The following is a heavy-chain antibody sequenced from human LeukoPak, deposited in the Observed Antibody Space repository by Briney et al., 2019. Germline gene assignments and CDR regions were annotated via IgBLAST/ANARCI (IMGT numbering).Heavy chain of an antibody. D-gene: IGHD6-13*01. V-gene: IGHV1-69*13. Sequence: GASVKVSCKASGGTFSSYAISWVRQAPGQGLEWMGGIIPIFGTANYAQKFQGKVTITADESTSTAYMELSSLRSEDTAVYYCASTDGSSWYDIFDYWGQGTLVTVSS. CDR1: GGTFSSYA. J-gene: IGHJ4*02. CDR3: ASTDGSSWYDIFDY. CDR2: IIPIFGTA.